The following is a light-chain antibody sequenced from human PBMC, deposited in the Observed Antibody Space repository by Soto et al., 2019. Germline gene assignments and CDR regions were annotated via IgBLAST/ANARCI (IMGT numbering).Light chain of an antibody. V-gene: IGKV1-33*01. J-gene: IGKJ1*01. CDR3: QKYNIAPSWT. Sequence: DIQMTQSPSSLSASVGDRVTITCQASQDISNYLNWYQQKPGKAPKLLIYDASNLETGVPSRFSGSGSGTELTLTISSLQPEDVATYYCQKYNIAPSWTFGQGTKVDI. CDR2: DAS. CDR1: QDISNY.